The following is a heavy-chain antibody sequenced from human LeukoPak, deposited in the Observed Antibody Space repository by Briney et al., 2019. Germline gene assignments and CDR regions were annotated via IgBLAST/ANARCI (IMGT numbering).Heavy chain of an antibody. CDR1: GFSFSDYS. J-gene: IGHJ4*02. D-gene: IGHD3-3*01. V-gene: IGHV3-48*01. CDR3: ARFGFFPVAIDY. Sequence: GGSLRLSWAASGFSFSDYSMNWVRQAPGKGLEWVAYVDISSLTIYYADSVKGRFTISRDNAENSLYLQMNSLRVEDTAVYYCARFGFFPVAIDYWGQGTLVTVSS. CDR2: VDISSLTI.